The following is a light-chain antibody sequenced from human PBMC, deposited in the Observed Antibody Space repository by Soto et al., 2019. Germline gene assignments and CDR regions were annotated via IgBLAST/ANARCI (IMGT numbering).Light chain of an antibody. CDR3: QKYDRAPFT. V-gene: IGKV1-27*01. CDR1: QGISNY. J-gene: IGKJ3*01. Sequence: DLQMTQSPSSLSSYLGDSVTITCRASQGISNYLAWYQQKTGRLPKLLLFGASTLQSGVPDRLSGSGSGTLLKLTINGLLPEDVATYYCQKYDRAPFTCGPGTKVDIK. CDR2: GAS.